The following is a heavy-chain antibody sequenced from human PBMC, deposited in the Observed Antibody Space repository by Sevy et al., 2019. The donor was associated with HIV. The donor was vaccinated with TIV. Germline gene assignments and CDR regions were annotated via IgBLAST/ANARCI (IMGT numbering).Heavy chain of an antibody. CDR3: ARHGARETLSFNYYYGMDV. Sequence: ASVKVSCKASGYTFLNYGISWVRQAPGQGLEWMGWISPYNGNTKYAQKLRGRVTMTTDTSTSTAYMEVRSLRSDDTAVYYCARHGARETLSFNYYYGMDVWGQGTTVTVSS. J-gene: IGHJ6*02. D-gene: IGHD3-10*01. CDR1: GYTFLNYG. CDR2: ISPYNGNT. V-gene: IGHV1-18*01.